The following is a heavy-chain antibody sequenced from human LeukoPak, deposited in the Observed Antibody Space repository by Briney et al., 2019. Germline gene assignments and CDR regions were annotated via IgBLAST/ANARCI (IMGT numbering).Heavy chain of an antibody. J-gene: IGHJ3*02. CDR1: GFIFTDYW. Sequence: GGSLRLSCAASGFIFTDYWMYWVRQAPGKGLEWVSVIYSGGSTYYADSVKGRFTISRDNSKNTLYLQMNSLRAEDTAVYYCAREANSSEGFYRAAFDIWGQGTMVTVSS. CDR2: IYSGGST. D-gene: IGHD2/OR15-2a*01. CDR3: AREANSSEGFYRAAFDI. V-gene: IGHV3-53*01.